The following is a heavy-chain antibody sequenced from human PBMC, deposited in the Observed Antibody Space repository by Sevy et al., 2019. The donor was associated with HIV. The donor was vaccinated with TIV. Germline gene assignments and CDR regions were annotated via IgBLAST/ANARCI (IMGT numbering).Heavy chain of an antibody. CDR1: GFMFSTYS. J-gene: IGHJ6*02. CDR3: ARDLCTGGVCPRWGYYYCGMDV. Sequence: GGSLRLSCAASGFMFSTYSMNWVRQAPGKGLEWVSSVSSSSTYIYYADSVKGRFTISRDNAKNSLYLQMNSLRAEDTAVYYCARDLCTGGVCPRWGYYYCGMDVWGQGTTVTVSS. V-gene: IGHV3-21*01. CDR2: VSSSSTYI. D-gene: IGHD2-8*02.